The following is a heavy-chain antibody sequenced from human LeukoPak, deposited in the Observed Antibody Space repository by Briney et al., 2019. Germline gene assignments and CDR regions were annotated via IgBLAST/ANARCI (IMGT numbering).Heavy chain of an antibody. CDR1: GFTFSSYA. D-gene: IGHD1-7*01. CDR2: ISGSGGST. J-gene: IGHJ5*02. Sequence: PRGSLRLSCAASGFTFSSYAMSWVRQAPGKGLEWVSAISGSGGSTYYADSVKGRFTISRDNSKNTLYLQMNSLRAEDTAVYYCAKQRTGTTRLRVWFDPWGQGTLVTVSS. CDR3: AKQRTGTTRLRVWFDP. V-gene: IGHV3-23*01.